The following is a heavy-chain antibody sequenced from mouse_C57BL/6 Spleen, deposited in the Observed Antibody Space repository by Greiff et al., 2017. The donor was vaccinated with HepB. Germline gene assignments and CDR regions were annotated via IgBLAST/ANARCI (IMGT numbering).Heavy chain of an antibody. Sequence: EVKVEESGGGLVQPGGSLSLSCAASGFTFTDYYMSWVRQPPGMALEWLGFIRNKANGYTTEYSASVKGRFTISRDNSQSILYLQMNALRAEDSATYYCARYNGNWYFDVWGTGTTVTVSS. V-gene: IGHV7-3*01. D-gene: IGHD2-1*01. CDR3: ARYNGNWYFDV. CDR2: IRNKANGYTT. CDR1: GFTFTDYY. J-gene: IGHJ1*03.